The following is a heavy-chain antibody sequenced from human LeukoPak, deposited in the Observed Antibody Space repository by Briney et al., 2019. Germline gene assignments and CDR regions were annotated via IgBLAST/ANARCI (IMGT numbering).Heavy chain of an antibody. CDR1: GYTFTDYY. D-gene: IGHD2-8*01. CDR2: INPNSGGT. Sequence: ASVKVSCKASGYTFTDYYMHWVRQAPGQGLEWMGWINPNSGGTNYAQKFQGRVTMTRDTSISTAYMELSRLTSDDTAVYYCARFRTSSTYNWFDPWGRGTLVTVSS. J-gene: IGHJ5*02. CDR3: ARFRTSSTYNWFDP. V-gene: IGHV1-2*02.